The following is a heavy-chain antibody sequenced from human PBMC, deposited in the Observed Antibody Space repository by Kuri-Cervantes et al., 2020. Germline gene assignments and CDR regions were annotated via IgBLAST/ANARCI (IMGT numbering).Heavy chain of an antibody. V-gene: IGHV3-48*04. Sequence: GGSLRLSCTASGFSISSCSLSWVRRAPGKGLEWVSYISSSGSTIYYADSVKGRFTISRDNAKNSLYLQMNSLRAEDTAVYYCARDIKYDYVWGSYRYTALGYWGQGTLVTVSS. CDR1: GFSISSCS. CDR3: ARDIKYDYVWGSYRYTALGY. D-gene: IGHD3-16*02. CDR2: ISSSGSTI. J-gene: IGHJ4*02.